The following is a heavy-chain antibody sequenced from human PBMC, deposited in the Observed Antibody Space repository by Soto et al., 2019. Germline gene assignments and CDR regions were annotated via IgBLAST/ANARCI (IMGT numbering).Heavy chain of an antibody. J-gene: IGHJ3*02. CDR3: ASLGSGYSNAFDI. CDR2: VYHSGST. CDR1: GGSITNYY. D-gene: IGHD3-22*01. V-gene: IGHV4-59*01. Sequence: SETLSLTCTISGGSITNYYWSWIRQPPGKGLEWIGYVYHSGSTNYNPSLKSRVTISVDTTKNQISLKLSSLTAADTAVYYCASLGSGYSNAFDIWGQGTMVTVSS.